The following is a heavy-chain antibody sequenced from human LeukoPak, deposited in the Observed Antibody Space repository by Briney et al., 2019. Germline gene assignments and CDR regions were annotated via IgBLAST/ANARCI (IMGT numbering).Heavy chain of an antibody. Sequence: SETLSLTCTVSGVSIGGYYWSWIRQPAGKGLEWLGRFKSRVTMSVDMSKNQFSLKLTSVTAADTAVYYCARDGTYCGSDCYPHDALDIWGQGTMVTVSS. D-gene: IGHD2-21*02. CDR1: GVSIGGYY. CDR3: ARDGTYCGSDCYPHDALDI. V-gene: IGHV4-4*07. CDR2: F. J-gene: IGHJ3*02.